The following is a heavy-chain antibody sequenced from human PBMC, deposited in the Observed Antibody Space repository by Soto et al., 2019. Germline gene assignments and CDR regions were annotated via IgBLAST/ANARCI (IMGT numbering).Heavy chain of an antibody. D-gene: IGHD4-17*01. CDR1: AGFIRSYY. Sequence: SQTRCVTCTGSAGFIRSYYWSWFRQPPGKGLEWIGYIYYSGSTNYNPSLKSRVTISVDTSKNQFSLKLTSVTAADTAVYYCAGHRDLRAFPARRSSDL. CDR2: IYYSGST. J-gene: IGHJ2*01. V-gene: IGHV4-59*01. CDR3: AGHRDLRAFPARRSSDL.